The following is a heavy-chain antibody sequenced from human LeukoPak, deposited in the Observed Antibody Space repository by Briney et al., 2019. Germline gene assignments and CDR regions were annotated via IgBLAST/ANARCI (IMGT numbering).Heavy chain of an antibody. V-gene: IGHV3-33*08. CDR1: GFSFSTYA. D-gene: IGHD2-8*01. CDR2: IWYDGGLK. Sequence: GGSLRLSWAASGFSFSTYAMHWVRQSPGKGLEWVAVIWYDGGLKYYADSVEGRFTISRDNSKNTVYLQMNSLRAEDTAVYYCGRDWAGRRIMDWGQGTLVSVSS. CDR3: GRDWAGRRIMD. J-gene: IGHJ4*02.